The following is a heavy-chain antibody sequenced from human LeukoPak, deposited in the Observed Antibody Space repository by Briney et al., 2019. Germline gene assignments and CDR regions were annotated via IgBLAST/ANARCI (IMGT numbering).Heavy chain of an antibody. V-gene: IGHV4-59*01. CDR1: GGSISSYY. Sequence: SETLSLTCTVAGGSISSYYWSWIRQPPGKGLEWIGYIYYSGSTNYNPSLKSRVTISVDTSKNHFSLKLNSVTAADTAVYYCARGIAAYAPWGQGTLVTVSS. CDR2: IYYSGST. J-gene: IGHJ5*02. CDR3: ARGIAAYAP. D-gene: IGHD6-13*01.